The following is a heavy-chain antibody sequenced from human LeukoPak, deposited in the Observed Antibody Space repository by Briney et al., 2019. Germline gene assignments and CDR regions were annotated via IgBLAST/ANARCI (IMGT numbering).Heavy chain of an antibody. CDR1: GFTFSSYG. Sequence: TGGSLRLSCAASGFTFSSYGMHWVRQAPGKGLEWVAFIRYDGSNKYYADSVKGRFTISRDNSKNTLYLQMNSLRAEDTAVYYCARDHLYYDISGPRFDYWGQGTRVTVSS. D-gene: IGHD3-9*01. CDR3: ARDHLYYDISGPRFDY. J-gene: IGHJ4*02. V-gene: IGHV3-30*02. CDR2: IRYDGSNK.